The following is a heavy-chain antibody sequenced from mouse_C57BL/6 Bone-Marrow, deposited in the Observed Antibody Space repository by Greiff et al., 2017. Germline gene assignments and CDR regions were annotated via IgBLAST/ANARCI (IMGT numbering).Heavy chain of an antibody. Sequence: QVQLQQPGAELVMPGASVKLSCKASGYTFTSYWMHWVKQRPGQGLEWIGEIDPSGSYTNYNQKFKGKSTLTVDKSSSTAYMQLSSLTSEGSAVYDCAICDYDWGFYAIDYWGQGTSVTVSA. CDR1: GYTFTSYW. D-gene: IGHD2-4*01. CDR3: AICDYDWGFYAIDY. V-gene: IGHV1-69*01. CDR2: IDPSGSYT. J-gene: IGHJ4*01.